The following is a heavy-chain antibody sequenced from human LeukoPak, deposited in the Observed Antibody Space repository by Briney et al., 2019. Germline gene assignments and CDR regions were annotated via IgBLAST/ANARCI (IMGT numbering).Heavy chain of an antibody. CDR3: AKEGRPYGFMDV. CDR1: GFTFSSYA. J-gene: IGHJ6*02. D-gene: IGHD4-17*01. V-gene: IGHV3-30-3*01. Sequence: GGSLRLSCAASGFTFSSYAMHWVRQAPGKGLEWVAVISYDGSNKYYADSVKGRFTISRDNSKNTLYLQMNSLRAEDTAVYYCAKEGRPYGFMDVWGQGTTVTVSS. CDR2: ISYDGSNK.